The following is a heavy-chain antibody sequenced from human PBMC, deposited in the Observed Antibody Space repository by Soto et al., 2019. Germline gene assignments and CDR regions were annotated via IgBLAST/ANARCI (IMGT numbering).Heavy chain of an antibody. J-gene: IGHJ5*02. CDR3: VRDGSKSLRDWFDP. V-gene: IGHV4-4*07. CDR1: GGSISKFY. Sequence: SETLSLTSNVSGGSISKFYWAWIRKTAGNGLEWMGRVYATGTTDYNPSLRSRVAMSVDISKKTFSLRLRSVTGADSFVYYCVRDGSKSLRDWFDPWGQGILVTVSS. CDR2: VYATGTT.